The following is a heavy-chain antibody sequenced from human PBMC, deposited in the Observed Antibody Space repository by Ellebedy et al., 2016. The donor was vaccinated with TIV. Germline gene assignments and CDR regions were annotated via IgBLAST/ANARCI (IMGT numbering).Heavy chain of an antibody. CDR2: IDAGSGTS. J-gene: IGHJ5*02. D-gene: IGHD3-16*01. CDR1: GFAFGDFA. CDR3: ATTNTLGNWFHP. V-gene: IGHV1-58*01. Sequence: SVKVSCKASGFAFGDFAVQWVRQARGQRLEWIGWIDAGSGTSSFAQRFQERVNISRDMSTTTVYLELSRLRSDDTAVYYCATTNTLGNWFHPWGQGTVVTVSS.